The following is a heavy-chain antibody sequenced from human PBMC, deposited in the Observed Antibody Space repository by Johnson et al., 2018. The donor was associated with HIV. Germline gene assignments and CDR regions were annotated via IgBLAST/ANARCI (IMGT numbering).Heavy chain of an antibody. D-gene: IGHD5-24*01. V-gene: IGHV3-66*01. J-gene: IGHJ3*02. CDR2: IYSGGST. Sequence: VQLVESGGGVVQPGGSLRLSCAVSGFTVSTNYMAWVRQAPGKGLEWLSVIYSGGSTYYADSVKGRFTISRDNSKNTLYLQMNSLRAEDTAVYYCARGLGGLQVDGAFDIWGQGTMVTVSS. CDR3: ARGLGGLQVDGAFDI. CDR1: GFTVSTNY.